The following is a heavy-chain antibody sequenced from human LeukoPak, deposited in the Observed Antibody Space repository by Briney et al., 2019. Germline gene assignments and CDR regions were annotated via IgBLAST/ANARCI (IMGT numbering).Heavy chain of an antibody. CDR2: ISYDGSNK. D-gene: IGHD1-26*01. Sequence: GGSLRLSCAASGFTFSSYGMHWVRQAPGKGLEWVAVISYDGSNKYYADSVKGRFTISRDNSKNTLYLQMNSLRAEDTAVYYCARDFKWELLSAFDYWGQGTLVTVSS. V-gene: IGHV3-30*03. J-gene: IGHJ4*02. CDR1: GFTFSSYG. CDR3: ARDFKWELLSAFDY.